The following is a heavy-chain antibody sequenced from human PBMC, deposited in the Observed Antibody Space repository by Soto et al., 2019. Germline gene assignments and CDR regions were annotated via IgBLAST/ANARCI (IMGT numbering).Heavy chain of an antibody. Sequence: GGSLRLSCAASGFTFSSYGMHWVRQAPGKGLEWVAVISYDGSNKYYADSVKGRFTISRDNSKNTLYLQMNSLRAEDTAVYYCAKPRGPTVTTDFAYWGQGTLVTVSS. D-gene: IGHD4-17*01. CDR3: AKPRGPTVTTDFAY. V-gene: IGHV3-30*18. CDR2: ISYDGSNK. J-gene: IGHJ4*02. CDR1: GFTFSSYG.